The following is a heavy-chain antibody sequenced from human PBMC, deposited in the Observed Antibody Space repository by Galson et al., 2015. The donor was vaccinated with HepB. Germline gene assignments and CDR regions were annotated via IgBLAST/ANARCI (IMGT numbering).Heavy chain of an antibody. V-gene: IGHV1-69*13. CDR3: ARIAVATVRYYYYMDV. Sequence: SVKVSCKASGGTLSSYAISWVRQAPGQGLEWMGGIIPIFGTANYAQKFQGRVTITADESTSTAYMELSSLRSEDTAVYYCARIAVATVRYYYYMDVWGKGTTVTVSS. J-gene: IGHJ6*03. D-gene: IGHD5-12*01. CDR1: GGTLSSYA. CDR2: IIPIFGTA.